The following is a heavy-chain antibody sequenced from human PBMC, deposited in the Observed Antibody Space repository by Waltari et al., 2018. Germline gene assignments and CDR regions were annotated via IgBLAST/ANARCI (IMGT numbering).Heavy chain of an antibody. CDR3: ASDGHTAMVRFDY. CDR1: GGPLSNSSYY. Sequence: QLQLQESGPGLVKPSKTLSLTCTVSGGPLSNSSYYRGWTRQPPGKGLEWIGSIYYSGSTYYNPSLKSRVTISVDTSKNQFSLKLSSVTAADPAVYYCASDGHTAMVRFDYWGQGTLVTVSS. V-gene: IGHV4-39*07. D-gene: IGHD5-18*01. J-gene: IGHJ4*02. CDR2: IYYSGST.